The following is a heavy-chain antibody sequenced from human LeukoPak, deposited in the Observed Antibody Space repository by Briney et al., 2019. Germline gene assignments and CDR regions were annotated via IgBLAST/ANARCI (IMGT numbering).Heavy chain of an antibody. CDR1: GYTFTNYY. Sequence: ASVKVSCKASGYTFTNYYISWVRQAPGQGLEWMGWISAYNGNTNYAQKLQGRVTMTTDTSTSTAYMELRSLRSDDTAVYYCARRGLRTGYYYYYMDVWGKGTTVTISS. D-gene: IGHD3-16*01. V-gene: IGHV1-18*01. CDR3: ARRGLRTGYYYYYMDV. CDR2: ISAYNGNT. J-gene: IGHJ6*03.